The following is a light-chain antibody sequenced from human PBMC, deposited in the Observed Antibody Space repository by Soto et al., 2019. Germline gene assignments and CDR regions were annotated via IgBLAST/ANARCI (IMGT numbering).Light chain of an antibody. Sequence: DIQMTQSPSSLSASVGDRVTITCQASQDISNYLNWYQQQPGKAPKLLIYDASDLEAGDPSRFSGSGSGTDFTFTIISLQPEDVATYYCQQYANFPPYTFGQGTKVEI. CDR1: QDISNY. V-gene: IGKV1-33*01. CDR3: QQYANFPPYT. J-gene: IGKJ2*01. CDR2: DAS.